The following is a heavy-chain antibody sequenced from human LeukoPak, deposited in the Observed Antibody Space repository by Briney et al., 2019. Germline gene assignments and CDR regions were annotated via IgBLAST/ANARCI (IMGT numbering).Heavy chain of an antibody. CDR1: GDSISSSSYY. Sequence: SETLSLTCTVSGDSISSSSYYWGWIRQPPGKGLEWLGTIYYSGSTYYNPSLKSRVTISVDTSKNQFSLKLSSVTATDTAVYYCARQRSSVVGAAGDFWGQGTLVTVSS. D-gene: IGHD1-26*01. CDR3: ARQRSSVVGAAGDF. J-gene: IGHJ4*02. CDR2: IYYSGST. V-gene: IGHV4-39*01.